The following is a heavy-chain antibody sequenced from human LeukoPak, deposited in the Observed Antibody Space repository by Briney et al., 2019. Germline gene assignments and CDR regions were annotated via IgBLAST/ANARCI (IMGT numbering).Heavy chain of an antibody. Sequence: ASVKVSCKASGYTFTSYYMHWVRQAPGQGLEWMGMINPSGGSTSYAQKFQGRVTMARDTSTSTVYMELSSLRSEDTAVYYCARTTEAGSGSYLGDYWGQGTLVTVSS. CDR1: GYTFTSYY. CDR2: INPSGGST. D-gene: IGHD1-26*01. J-gene: IGHJ4*02. CDR3: ARTTEAGSGSYLGDY. V-gene: IGHV1-46*01.